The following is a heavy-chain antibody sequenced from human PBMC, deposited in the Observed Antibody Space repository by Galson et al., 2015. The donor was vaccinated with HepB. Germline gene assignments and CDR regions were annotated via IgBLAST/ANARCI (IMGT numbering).Heavy chain of an antibody. CDR1: GFTFSSYG. D-gene: IGHD1-26*01. J-gene: IGHJ4*02. Sequence: SLRLSCAASGFTFSSYGMHWVRQAPGKGLEWVAAISSAGTTQYHADSVKGRFTFSRDNSNNMLYLEMSSLRAEDTAVYYCARDAMGRGSGSYSAFDYWGQGTLVTVSS. CDR2: ISSAGTTQ. V-gene: IGHV3-30*03. CDR3: ARDAMGRGSGSYSAFDY.